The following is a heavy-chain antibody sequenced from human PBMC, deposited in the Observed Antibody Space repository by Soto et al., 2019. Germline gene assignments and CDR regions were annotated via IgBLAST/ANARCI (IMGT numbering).Heavy chain of an antibody. Sequence: GASVKVSCKASGYTFTSSGISWARQAPGQGLEWMGWISAYNGNTNYAQKLQGRVTMTTDNSKNTLYLQMNSLRAEDTAVYYCAKDGGITXTFHLSLVVGYYYGMGVWGQGTTVTVSS. J-gene: IGHJ6*02. CDR1: GYTFTSSG. D-gene: IGHD1-20*01. V-gene: IGHV1-18*01. CDR3: AKDGGITXTFHLSLVVGYYYGMGV. CDR2: ISAYNGNT.